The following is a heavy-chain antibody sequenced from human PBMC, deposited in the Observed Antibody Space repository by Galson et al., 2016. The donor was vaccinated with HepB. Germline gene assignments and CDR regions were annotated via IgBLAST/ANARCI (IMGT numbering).Heavy chain of an antibody. J-gene: IGHJ4*02. D-gene: IGHD1-26*01. CDR2: IKSKGDGETT. CDR1: GFTFSHAW. V-gene: IGHV3-15*07. Sequence: SLRLSCAGSGFTFSHAWLNWFRQAPGKGLEWVGRIKSKGDGETTDYAAPVKGRFTVSRDDSKNTLYLQMNSLKTEDTAVYHCTTSVGANEFDYWGRGTLVTVSS. CDR3: TTSVGANEFDY.